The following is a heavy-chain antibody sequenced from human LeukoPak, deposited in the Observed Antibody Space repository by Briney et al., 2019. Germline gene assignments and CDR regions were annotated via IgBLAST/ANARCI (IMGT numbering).Heavy chain of an antibody. CDR2: INPNSGGT. CDR3: AGHGYYDSSGSYYFDY. J-gene: IGHJ4*02. V-gene: IGHV1-2*02. D-gene: IGHD3-22*01. Sequence: ASVKVSCKASGYTFTGYYMHGVRQAPGQGLEWMGWINPNSGGTNYAQKFQGRVTMTRDTSISTAYMELSRLRSDDTAVYYCAGHGYYDSSGSYYFDYWGQGTLVTVSS. CDR1: GYTFTGYY.